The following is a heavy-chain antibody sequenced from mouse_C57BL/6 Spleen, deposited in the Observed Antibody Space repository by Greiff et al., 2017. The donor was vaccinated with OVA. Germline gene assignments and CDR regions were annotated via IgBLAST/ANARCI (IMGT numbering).Heavy chain of an antibody. V-gene: IGHV1-80*01. Sequence: VQLKQSGAELVKPGASVKISCKASGYAFSSYWMNWVKQRPGKGLEWIGQIYPGDGDTNYNGKFKGKATLTADKSSSTAYMQLSSLTSEDSAVYFCARSGVITPVVAYYFDYWGQGTTLTVSS. J-gene: IGHJ2*01. CDR1: GYAFSSYW. D-gene: IGHD1-1*01. CDR3: ARSGVITPVVAYYFDY. CDR2: IYPGDGDT.